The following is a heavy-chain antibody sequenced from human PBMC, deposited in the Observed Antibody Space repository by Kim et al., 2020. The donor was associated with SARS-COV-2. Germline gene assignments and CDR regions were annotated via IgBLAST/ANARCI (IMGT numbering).Heavy chain of an antibody. D-gene: IGHD1-20*01. J-gene: IGHJ3*02. CDR2: ISSSSSYI. CDR1: GFTFSSYS. CDR3: ASEISYNWNRNDAFDI. V-gene: IGHV3-21*01. Sequence: GGSLRLSCAASGFTFSSYSMNWVRQAPGKGLEWVSSISSSSSYIYYADSVKGRFTISRDNAKNSLYLQMNSLRAEDTAVYYCASEISYNWNRNDAFDIWGQGTMVTVSS.